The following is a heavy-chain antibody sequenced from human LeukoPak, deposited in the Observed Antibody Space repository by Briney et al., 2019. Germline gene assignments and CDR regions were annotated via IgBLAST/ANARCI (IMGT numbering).Heavy chain of an antibody. CDR2: IYNSGLA. V-gene: IGHV4-59*08. Sequence: SETLSLTCTVSGGSISTYYWSWIRQPPGKELEWIGYIYNSGLANYNPSLKSRVTISVDASRNQFSLNLNSVTAADAAIYYCPRHGGQYDFDYWGQGTLVTVSS. CDR1: GGSISTYY. J-gene: IGHJ4*02. D-gene: IGHD3-16*01. CDR3: PRHGGQYDFDY.